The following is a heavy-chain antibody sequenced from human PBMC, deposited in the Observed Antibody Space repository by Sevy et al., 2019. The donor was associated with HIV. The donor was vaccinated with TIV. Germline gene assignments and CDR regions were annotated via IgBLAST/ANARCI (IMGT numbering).Heavy chain of an antibody. CDR3: ARDQTVAGGNFGY. V-gene: IGHV1-2*02. Sequence: ASVKVSCKASGYSFIGYYMHWVRQAPGQGLEWMGWINPNTGGTNYAQKFQGRVTMTRDTSISTAYLEGSRLRSDDTALYYCARDQTVAGGNFGYWGQGTLVTVSS. CDR1: GYSFIGYY. D-gene: IGHD6-19*01. J-gene: IGHJ4*02. CDR2: INPNTGGT.